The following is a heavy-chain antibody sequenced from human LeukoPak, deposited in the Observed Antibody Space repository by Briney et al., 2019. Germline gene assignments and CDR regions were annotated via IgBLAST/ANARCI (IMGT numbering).Heavy chain of an antibody. V-gene: IGHV4-34*01. CDR2: INHSGST. J-gene: IGHJ4*02. CDR1: GGSFSGYY. CDR3: ARRRGLRLGELSTPDY. Sequence: SETLSLTCAVYGGSFSGYYWSWIRQPPGEGLEWIGEINHSGSTNYNPSLKSRVTISVDTSKNQFSLKLSSVTAADTAVYYCARRRGLRLGELSTPDYWGQGTLVTVSS. D-gene: IGHD3-16*02.